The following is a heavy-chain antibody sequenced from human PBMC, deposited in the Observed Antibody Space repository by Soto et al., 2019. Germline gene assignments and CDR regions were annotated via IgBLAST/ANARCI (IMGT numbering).Heavy chain of an antibody. V-gene: IGHV4-39*01. D-gene: IGHD3-3*01. CDR1: GGSISSSSYY. Sequence: SETLSLTCTVSGGSISSSSYYWGWIRQPPGKGLEWIGSIHYSGSTYYNPSLKSRVTISVDTSKNQFSLKLNSVTAADTAVYYCARGHGGVAIFGAPGHFDYWGQGTLVTVSS. CDR3: ARGHGGVAIFGAPGHFDY. CDR2: IHYSGST. J-gene: IGHJ4*02.